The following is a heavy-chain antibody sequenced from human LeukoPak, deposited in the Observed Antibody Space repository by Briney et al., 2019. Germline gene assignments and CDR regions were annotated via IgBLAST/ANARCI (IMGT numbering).Heavy chain of an antibody. CDR2: ISYDGSNK. CDR3: ARGTWGSYYFDY. CDR1: GFAFNTYV. D-gene: IGHD7-27*01. Sequence: GGSLRLSCAASGFAFNTYVMHWVRQAPGKGLEWVAVISYDGSNKYYADSVKGRFTISRDNSRDTLYLQMNSLRPEDTAVYYCARGTWGSYYFDYWGQGTLVTVSS. J-gene: IGHJ4*02. V-gene: IGHV3-30-3*01.